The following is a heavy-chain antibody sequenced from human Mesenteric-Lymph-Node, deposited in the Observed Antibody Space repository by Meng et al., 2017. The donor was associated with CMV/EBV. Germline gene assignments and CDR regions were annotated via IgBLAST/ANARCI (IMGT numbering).Heavy chain of an antibody. Sequence: WSWIRQPPGKGLEWIGYIYYSGSTNYNPSLKSRVTISVDTSKNQFSLKLSSVTAADTAVYYCARHTVGYCSSTSCYETFVPIPNWFDPWGQGTLVTVSS. CDR3: ARHTVGYCSSTSCYETFVPIPNWFDP. CDR2: IYYSGST. J-gene: IGHJ5*02. D-gene: IGHD2-2*01. V-gene: IGHV4-59*08.